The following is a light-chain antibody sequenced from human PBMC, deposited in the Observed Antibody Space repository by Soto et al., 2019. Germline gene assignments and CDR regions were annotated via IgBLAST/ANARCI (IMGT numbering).Light chain of an antibody. CDR2: GNS. V-gene: IGLV1-40*01. CDR3: QSYDSSLSGWG. Sequence: QSVLTQPPSVSGAPGQRVTISCTGSSSNIGAGYDVHWCQQLPGTAPKLLIYGNSNRPSGVPDRFSGSKSGTSASLAITGLQAEDEADYYCQSYDSSLSGWGFGGGTKVTVL. CDR1: SSNIGAGYD. J-gene: IGLJ3*02.